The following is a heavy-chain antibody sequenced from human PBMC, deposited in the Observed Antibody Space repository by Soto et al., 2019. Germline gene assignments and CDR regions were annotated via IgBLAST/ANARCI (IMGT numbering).Heavy chain of an antibody. J-gene: IGHJ3*02. CDR1: GYPVTAYY. V-gene: IGHV1-2*02. CDR3: ARGGGVGVAGSAAFDM. D-gene: IGHD3-3*01. CDR2: INPATGAA. Sequence: QLHLVQSGAVVKKPGASVTVSCSASGYPVTAYYMHWVRQAAGRGLEWMGGINPATGAAKYTQTFQGRGTMTRDTSTSTVFMELSGLTSEDTAVFYCARGGGVGVAGSAAFDMWGQGTLVTVSS.